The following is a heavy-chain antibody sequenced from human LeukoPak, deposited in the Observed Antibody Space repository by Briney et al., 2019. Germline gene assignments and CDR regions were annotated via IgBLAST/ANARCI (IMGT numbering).Heavy chain of an antibody. D-gene: IGHD6-13*01. CDR1: GFSFSSYG. CDR2: IQYDGSNK. CDR3: ARGQPTHIAAPDRRAAPVPLYGMDV. J-gene: IGHJ6*02. Sequence: PGGSLRLSCAASGFSFSSYGMHWVRQAPGKGLEWVAFIQYDGSNKYYADSVKGRFTISRDNSKNTLYLQMNSLRAEDTAVYYCARGQPTHIAAPDRRAAPVPLYGMDVWGQGTTVTVSS. V-gene: IGHV3-30*02.